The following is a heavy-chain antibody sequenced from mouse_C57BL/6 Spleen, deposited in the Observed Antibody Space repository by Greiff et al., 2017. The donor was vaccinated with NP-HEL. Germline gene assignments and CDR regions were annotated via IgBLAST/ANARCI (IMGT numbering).Heavy chain of an antibody. V-gene: IGHV5-6*01. CDR3: ARLGYDGYSYAMDY. J-gene: IGHJ4*01. CDR1: GFTFSSYG. Sequence: DVHLVESGGDLVKPGGSLKLSCAASGFTFSSYGMSWVRQTPDKRLEWVATISSGGSYTYYPDSVKGRFTISRDNAKNTLYLQMSSLKSEDTAMYYCARLGYDGYSYAMDYWGQGTSVTVSS. CDR2: ISSGGSYT. D-gene: IGHD2-3*01.